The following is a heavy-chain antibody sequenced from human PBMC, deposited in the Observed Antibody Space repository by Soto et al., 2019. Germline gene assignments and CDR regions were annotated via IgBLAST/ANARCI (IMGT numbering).Heavy chain of an antibody. CDR2: IKQDGSEK. D-gene: IGHD2-15*01. J-gene: IGHJ4*02. CDR1: GFTFSSYW. CDR3: ARGTVVVVAAHFDY. V-gene: IGHV3-7*01. Sequence: EVQLVESGGGLVQPGGSLRLSCAASGFTFSSYWMSWVRQAPGKGLEWVANIKQDGSEKYYVDSVKGRFTISRDNAKNSLYLQRNSLRAEDTAVYYCARGTVVVVAAHFDYWGQGTLVTVSS.